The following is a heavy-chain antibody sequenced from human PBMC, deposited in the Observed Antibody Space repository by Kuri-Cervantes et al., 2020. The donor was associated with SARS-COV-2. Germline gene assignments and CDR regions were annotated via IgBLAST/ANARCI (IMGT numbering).Heavy chain of an antibody. CDR3: ARDPGAHGGDLYFDY. Sequence: GGSLRLSCAASGFSFSSYSMNWVRQAPGKGLEWVSYISRSSSNIYYADSVEGRFTISRDNAKNLLYLQMHSLRDEDTAVYFCARDPGAHGGDLYFDYWGQGTLVTVSS. J-gene: IGHJ4*02. CDR1: GFSFSSYS. CDR2: ISRSSSNI. D-gene: IGHD3-3*01. V-gene: IGHV3-48*02.